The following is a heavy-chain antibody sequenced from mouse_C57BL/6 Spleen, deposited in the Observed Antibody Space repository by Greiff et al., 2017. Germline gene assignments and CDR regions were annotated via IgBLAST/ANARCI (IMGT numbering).Heavy chain of an antibody. CDR1: GYTFTSYW. J-gene: IGHJ2*01. Sequence: QVQLQQSGAELVKPGASVKMSCKASGYTFTSYWITWVKQRPGQGLEWIGDIYPGSGSTNYNEKFKSKATLTVDTSSSTAYMQLSSLTAEDSAVYYCAKIYYGYERYFDYWGQGTTLTVSS. D-gene: IGHD2-2*01. CDR2: IYPGSGST. V-gene: IGHV1-55*01. CDR3: AKIYYGYERYFDY.